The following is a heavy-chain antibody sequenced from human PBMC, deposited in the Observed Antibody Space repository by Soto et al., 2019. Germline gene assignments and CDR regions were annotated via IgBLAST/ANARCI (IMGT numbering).Heavy chain of an antibody. CDR3: AKSVWYSYGSYFDY. CDR1: GFTFSSYG. Sequence: GSLRLSCAASGFTFSSYGMHWVRQAPGKGLEWVAVISYDGSNKYYADSVKGRFTISRDNSKNTLYLQMNSLRAEDTAVYYCAKSVWYSYGSYFDYWGQGTLVTVSS. D-gene: IGHD5-18*01. CDR2: ISYDGSNK. J-gene: IGHJ4*02. V-gene: IGHV3-30*18.